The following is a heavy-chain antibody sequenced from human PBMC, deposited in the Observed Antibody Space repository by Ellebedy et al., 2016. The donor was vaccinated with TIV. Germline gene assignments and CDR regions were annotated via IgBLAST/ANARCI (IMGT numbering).Heavy chain of an antibody. J-gene: IGHJ5*02. CDR2: ISGSGGST. CDR3: AKTRYGSGREGFDP. V-gene: IGHV3-23*01. CDR1: GFTFSSYA. Sequence: GESLKISXAASGFTFSSYAMSWVRQAPGKGLEWVSAISGSGGSTYYADSVKGRFTISRDNSKNTLYLQMNSLRAEDTAVYYCAKTRYGSGREGFDPWGQGTLVTVSS. D-gene: IGHD3-10*01.